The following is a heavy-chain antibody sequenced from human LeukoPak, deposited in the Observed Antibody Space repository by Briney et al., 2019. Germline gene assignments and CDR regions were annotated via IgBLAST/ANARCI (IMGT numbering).Heavy chain of an antibody. CDR2: IIPIFGTA. D-gene: IGHD3-9*01. J-gene: IGHJ4*02. Sequence: WMGGIIPIFGTANYAQKFQGRVTITADESTSTAYMELSSLRSEDTAVYYCARTGVLTGALYWGQGTLVTVSS. V-gene: IGHV1-69*01. CDR3: ARTGVLTGALY.